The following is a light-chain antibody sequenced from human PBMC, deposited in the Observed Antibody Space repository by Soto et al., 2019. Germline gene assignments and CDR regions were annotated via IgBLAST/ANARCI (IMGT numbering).Light chain of an antibody. Sequence: QPVLTQPPSVSGAPGQRVTISCTGSSSNIGAGYDVHWYQQLPGTAPKLLMYENTNRPIGVPDRFSGSKSGTSASLAITGLQAEDEADYYCQSYDNSLNIYVFGPGTKVTVL. CDR2: ENT. V-gene: IGLV1-40*01. J-gene: IGLJ1*01. CDR1: SSNIGAGYD. CDR3: QSYDNSLNIYV.